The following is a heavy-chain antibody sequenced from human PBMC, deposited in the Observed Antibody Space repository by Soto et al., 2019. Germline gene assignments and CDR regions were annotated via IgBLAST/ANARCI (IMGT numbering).Heavy chain of an antibody. CDR3: AREVVQHPRGGNWFDP. V-gene: IGHV4-59*01. Sequence: SETLSLTCTVSGGSISSYYWSWIRQPPGKGLEWIGYIYYSGSTNYNPSLKSRVTISVDTSKNQFSLKLSSVTAADTAVYYCAREVVQHPRGGNWFDPWGQGTLVTVSS. CDR2: IYYSGST. D-gene: IGHD3-10*02. J-gene: IGHJ5*02. CDR1: GGSISSYY.